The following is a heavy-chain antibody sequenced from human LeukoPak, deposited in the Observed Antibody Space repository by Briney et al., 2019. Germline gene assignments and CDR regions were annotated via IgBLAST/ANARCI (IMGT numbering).Heavy chain of an antibody. V-gene: IGHV3-23*01. Sequence: GGSLRLSCAASGFTFSSYAMSWVRQAPGKGLEWVSAISGSGGSTYYADSVKGRFTISRDNSKNTLYLQMNSLRAEDTAVYYCAAFRGSGGAFDYWGQGTLVTVSS. CDR1: GFTFSSYA. CDR3: AAFRGSGGAFDY. CDR2: ISGSGGST. D-gene: IGHD3-10*01. J-gene: IGHJ4*02.